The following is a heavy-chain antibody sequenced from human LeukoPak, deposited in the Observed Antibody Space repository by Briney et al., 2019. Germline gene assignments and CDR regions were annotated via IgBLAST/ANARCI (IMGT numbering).Heavy chain of an antibody. CDR2: IYYRGST. Sequence: PSETLSLTCTVSGGPISSSNYYWGWIRQPPGKGLEWIGSIYYRGSTYYNLSLKSRVTISVDTSKNQFSLTLNSVTAADTAVYCCATEWEQLIRTGNFDYWGQGTLVTVSS. D-gene: IGHD1-26*01. V-gene: IGHV4-39*01. J-gene: IGHJ4*02. CDR3: ATEWEQLIRTGNFDY. CDR1: GGPISSSNYY.